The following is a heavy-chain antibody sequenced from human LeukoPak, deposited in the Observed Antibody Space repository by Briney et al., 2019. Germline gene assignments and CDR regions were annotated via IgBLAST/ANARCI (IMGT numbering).Heavy chain of an antibody. CDR3: AKLSHSSGDDY. CDR1: GFTFNTYD. J-gene: IGHJ4*02. Sequence: GGSLRLSCAASGFTFNTYDMHWVRQAPGKGLEWLAVISYDGSNKYYAESVKGRFTISRDNSKKTLSLQMNSLRAEDTAVYYCAKLSHSSGDDYWGQGTVVVVSS. V-gene: IGHV3-30*18. CDR2: ISYDGSNK. D-gene: IGHD6-19*01.